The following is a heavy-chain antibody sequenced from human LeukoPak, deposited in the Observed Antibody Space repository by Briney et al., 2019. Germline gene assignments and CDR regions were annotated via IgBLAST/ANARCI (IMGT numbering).Heavy chain of an antibody. CDR3: AKDIVVVPAAAFDP. V-gene: IGHV3-23*01. CDR1: GFTFSSHA. D-gene: IGHD2-2*01. Sequence: GGSLRLSCAASGFTFSSHAMSWVRQAPGKGLEWVSAISGSGGSTYYADSVKGRFTISRDNSKNTLYLQMNSLRAEDTAVYYCAKDIVVVPAAAFDPWGQGTLVTVSS. CDR2: ISGSGGST. J-gene: IGHJ5*02.